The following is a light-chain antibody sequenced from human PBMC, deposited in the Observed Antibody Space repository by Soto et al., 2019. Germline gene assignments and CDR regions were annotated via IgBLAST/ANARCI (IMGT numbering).Light chain of an antibody. Sequence: DNQMTQSPCSLSASVGDRVTITCRASQSISSYLNWYQQKPGKAPKLLIYAASSLQSGVPSRFSGSGSGTDFTLTISSLQPEDFASYYCQQSYSTPRTIGQGTKLEIK. CDR1: QSISSY. V-gene: IGKV1-39*01. J-gene: IGKJ2*01. CDR2: AAS. CDR3: QQSYSTPRT.